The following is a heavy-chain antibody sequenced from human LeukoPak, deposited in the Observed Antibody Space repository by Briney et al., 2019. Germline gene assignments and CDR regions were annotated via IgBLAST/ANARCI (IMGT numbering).Heavy chain of an antibody. D-gene: IGHD4-17*01. Sequence: SGPALVKPTQTLTLTCTFSGFSLSTTGMSVIWLRQPPGKALGWLARIDWDSDKYYSTSLKTRLTISKDTSKNQVVLTMTNMDPVDTATYYCARRVTSNSFDYWGQGTLVTVSS. CDR1: GFSLSTTGMS. V-gene: IGHV2-70*11. CDR3: ARRVTSNSFDY. CDR2: IDWDSDK. J-gene: IGHJ4*02.